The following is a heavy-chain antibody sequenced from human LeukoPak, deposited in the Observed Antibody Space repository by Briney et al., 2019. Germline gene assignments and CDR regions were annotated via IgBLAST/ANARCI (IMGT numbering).Heavy chain of an antibody. D-gene: IGHD3-16*01. CDR3: ARSLGGLGESPFDY. CDR1: GGSFSGYY. V-gene: IGHV4-34*01. Sequence: SETLSLTCAVYGGSFSGYYWSWIRRPPGKGLEWIGEINHSGSTNYNPSLKGRVTISVDTSKNQFSLKLSSVTAADTAVYYCARSLGGLGESPFDYWGQGTLVTVSS. J-gene: IGHJ4*02. CDR2: INHSGST.